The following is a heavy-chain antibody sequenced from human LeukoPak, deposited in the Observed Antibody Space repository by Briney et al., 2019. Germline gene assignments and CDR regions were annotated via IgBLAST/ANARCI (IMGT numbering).Heavy chain of an antibody. CDR2: IYSGGST. Sequence: GGSLRLSCAASGFTVSSNYMSWVRQAPGKGLEWVSVIYSGGSTYYADSVKGRFTISRDNSKNTLYLQMNSLRAEDTAVYYCAREGYYYDSSGPPYAFDIWGQGTMVTVSS. V-gene: IGHV3-66*01. D-gene: IGHD3-22*01. CDR1: GFTVSSNY. J-gene: IGHJ3*02. CDR3: AREGYYYDSSGPPYAFDI.